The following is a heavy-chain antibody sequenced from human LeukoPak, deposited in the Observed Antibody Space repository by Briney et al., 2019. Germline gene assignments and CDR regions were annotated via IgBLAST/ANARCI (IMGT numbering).Heavy chain of an antibody. CDR2: IRNKANSYAT. CDR3: SPYCSSSSTSCDPPLYMDV. D-gene: IGHD2-2*01. J-gene: IGHJ6*03. V-gene: IGHV3-73*01. Sequence: GGSLKLSCAASGFTFSDATIHWVRQSSGKGLEWVGRIRNKANSYATAYAASVKGRFTISRDDSKNTAYLQMNSLKTEDTAVYYCSPYCSSSSTSCDPPLYMDVWGKGTTVTVSS. CDR1: GFTFSDAT.